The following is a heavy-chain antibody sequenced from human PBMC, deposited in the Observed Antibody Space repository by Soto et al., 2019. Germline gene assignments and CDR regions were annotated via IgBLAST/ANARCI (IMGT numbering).Heavy chain of an antibody. V-gene: IGHV4-59*01. Sequence: ASETLSLTCTVSGGSISSYYWSWIRQPPGKGLEWIGYIYYSGSTNYNPSLKSRVTISVDTSKNQFSLKLSSVTAADTAVYYCARVAGSGDFDYWGQGTLVTVSS. J-gene: IGHJ4*02. CDR1: GGSISSYY. D-gene: IGHD3-10*01. CDR3: ARVAGSGDFDY. CDR2: IYYSGST.